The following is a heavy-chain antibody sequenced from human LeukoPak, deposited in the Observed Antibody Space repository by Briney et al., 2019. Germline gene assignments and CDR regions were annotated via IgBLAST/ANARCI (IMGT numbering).Heavy chain of an antibody. Sequence: SVKVSCKASGGTFSRYTISWVRQPPGQGLEWMGRIIPILGIANYAQKFQGRVTITADKSTSTTYMELSSLRSEDTAVYSCARDVDCTNGVCYTYWYFDLWGRGTLVTVSS. CDR2: IIPILGIA. CDR3: ARDVDCTNGVCYTYWYFDL. J-gene: IGHJ2*01. D-gene: IGHD2-8*01. CDR1: GGTFSRYT. V-gene: IGHV1-69*04.